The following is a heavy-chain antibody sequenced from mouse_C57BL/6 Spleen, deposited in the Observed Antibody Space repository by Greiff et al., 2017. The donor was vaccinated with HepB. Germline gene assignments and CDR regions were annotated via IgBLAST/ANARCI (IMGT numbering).Heavy chain of an antibody. CDR1: GYAFSSYW. CDR3: AREFITTVVATPGWYFDV. Sequence: VQLQESGAELVKPGASVKISCKASGYAFSSYWMNWVKQRPGKGLEWIGQIYPGDGDTNYNGKFKGKATLTADKSSSTAYMQLSSLTSEDSAVYFCAREFITTVVATPGWYFDVWGTGTTVTVSS. CDR2: IYPGDGDT. D-gene: IGHD1-1*01. J-gene: IGHJ1*03. V-gene: IGHV1-80*01.